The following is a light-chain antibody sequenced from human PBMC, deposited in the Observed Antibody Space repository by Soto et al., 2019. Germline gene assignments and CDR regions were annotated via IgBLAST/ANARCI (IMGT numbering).Light chain of an antibody. J-gene: IGLJ2*01. CDR3: SSYTSSNTVT. CDR1: NTDVGGNNY. Sequence: QSALTQPASVSGSPGQSITISCTGTNTDVGGNNYVCWYQQQPGKAPQPIIYDVTNRPSGVSNRFSGSRSGNTSSLTISGLQAEDEADYFCSSYTSSNTVTFGGGTKVTVL. CDR2: DVT. V-gene: IGLV2-14*01.